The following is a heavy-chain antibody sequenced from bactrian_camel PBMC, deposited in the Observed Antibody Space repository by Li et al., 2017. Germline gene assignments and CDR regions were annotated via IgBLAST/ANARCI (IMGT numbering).Heavy chain of an antibody. V-gene: IGHV3S31*01. CDR1: GFTFNTIP. CDR2: INSGGSST. J-gene: IGHJ4*01. CDR3: AADRRCTVPARYAREYNY. Sequence: VQLVESGGALVQPGESLRLSCVASGFTFNTIPMTWVRQPPGKGLEWVSSINSGGSSTYYADSVKGRFAISKDRAKNTLYLQMNSLKPEDTAMYYCAADRRCTVPARYAREYNYWGQGTQVTV. D-gene: IGHD6*01.